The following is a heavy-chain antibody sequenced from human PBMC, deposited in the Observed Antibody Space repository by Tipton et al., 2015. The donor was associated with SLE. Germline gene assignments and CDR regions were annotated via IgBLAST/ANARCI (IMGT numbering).Heavy chain of an antibody. CDR3: ATSLNYYDSSGPKD. D-gene: IGHD3-22*01. V-gene: IGHV4-59*12. J-gene: IGHJ3*01. Sequence: TLSLTCKVSGASISNYFWSWIRQSPGKGLEWIGYIYYSGSTNYNPSLRSRVTMSVDASKNQFSLKMTSMTAADTAVYYCATSLNYYDSSGPKDWGQGTMVTVSS. CDR1: GASISNYF. CDR2: IYYSGST.